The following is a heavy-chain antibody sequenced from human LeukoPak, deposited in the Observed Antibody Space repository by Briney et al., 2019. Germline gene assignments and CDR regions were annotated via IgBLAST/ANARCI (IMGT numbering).Heavy chain of an antibody. V-gene: IGHV4-30-4*08. CDR2: INYSGST. D-gene: IGHD5-18*01. CDR3: ARRFRPPWLPEDAFDI. J-gene: IGHJ3*02. CDR1: GGSISSGDYY. Sequence: SETLSLTCNVSGGSISSGDYYWSWIRQPPGKGLDGIRNINYSGSTYYNPSLEGRVTISVDTSKNQFYLKLSSVTAADTAVYYCARRFRPPWLPEDAFDIWGQGTMVTVSS.